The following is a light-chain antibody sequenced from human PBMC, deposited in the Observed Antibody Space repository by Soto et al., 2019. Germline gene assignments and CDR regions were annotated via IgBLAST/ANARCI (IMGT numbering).Light chain of an antibody. J-gene: IGKJ1*01. V-gene: IGKV3-20*01. CDR1: ETVTSDY. CDR2: GAS. Sequence: EVVLTQSPGTRSLSPGERTTLSCRASETVTSDYLAWYQQKPGQAPRLLFYGASRRAAGIPDRFSGSGSGTDFTLIISRLEPEDFVVYYCHQYGSSPWTFGQGTKVEIK. CDR3: HQYGSSPWT.